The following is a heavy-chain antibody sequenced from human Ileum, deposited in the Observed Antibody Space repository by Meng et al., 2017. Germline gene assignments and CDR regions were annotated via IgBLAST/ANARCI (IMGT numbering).Heavy chain of an antibody. CDR3: ARDFSKGSGGPSFDY. Sequence: QVPLEGAGLRLVKHLQTWAITCTVPCGSISSCRYYCSWIRQHQGKGLEWMGYIYYSGSTYYNPSLKSRVTISVDTSKNQFSLKLSSVTAADTAVYYCARDFSKGSGGPSFDYWGQGTLVTVSS. CDR1: CGSISSCRYY. J-gene: IGHJ4*02. V-gene: IGHV4-31*03. D-gene: IGHD3-10*01. CDR2: IYYSGST.